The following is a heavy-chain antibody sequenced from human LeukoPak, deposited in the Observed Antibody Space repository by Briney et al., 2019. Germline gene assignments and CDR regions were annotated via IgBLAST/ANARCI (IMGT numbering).Heavy chain of an antibody. V-gene: IGHV3-23*01. CDR2: IGASGSGT. CDR1: GLIFSNYG. Sequence: GGSLRLSRAASGLIFSNYGMNWVRQAAGTGLEGVAAIGASGSGTSYADSVRGRFTIARHSSKSTTDLLMSSQRAEDTAVFYCAKDLYLRDYWSSHFAYWGQGIPVTVSS. J-gene: IGHJ4*02. CDR3: AKDLYLRDYWSSHFAY. D-gene: IGHD3-3*01.